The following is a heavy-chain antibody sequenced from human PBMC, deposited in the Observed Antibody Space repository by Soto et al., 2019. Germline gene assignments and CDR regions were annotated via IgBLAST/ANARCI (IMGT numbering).Heavy chain of an antibody. CDR2: INPSGCST. CDR1: GYTFTSYY. D-gene: IGHD2-2*02. J-gene: IGHJ5*02. Sequence: ASVKVSCKASGYTFTSYYMHWVRQAPGQGLEWMGIINPSGCSTSYAQKFQGRVTMTKDTSTRTVYMELSSLRSADTAVHYCARNLRYCSSTSCYTVGPLGSWGQGTLVTVS. CDR3: ARNLRYCSSTSCYTVGPLGS. V-gene: IGHV1-46*01.